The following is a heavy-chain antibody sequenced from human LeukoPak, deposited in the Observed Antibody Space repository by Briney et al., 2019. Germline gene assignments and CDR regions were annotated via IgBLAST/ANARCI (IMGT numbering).Heavy chain of an antibody. J-gene: IGHJ2*01. CDR3: RVGSSGYVGWYFDL. D-gene: IGHD3-22*01. Sequence: PSETLSLTCAVSGGSISSSSHYWGWIRQPPGKGLEWIGSIYYSGSTYYNPSLKSRVTISVDTSKNQFSLKLSSVTAADTAVYYCRVGSSGYVGWYFDLWGRGTLVTVSS. CDR1: GGSISSSSHY. V-gene: IGHV4-39*01. CDR2: IYYSGST.